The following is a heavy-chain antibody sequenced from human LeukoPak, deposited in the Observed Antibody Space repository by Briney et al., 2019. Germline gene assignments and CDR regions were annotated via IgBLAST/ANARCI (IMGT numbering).Heavy chain of an antibody. CDR3: ARGGRVTAIPYYFDY. Sequence: ASVKVSCKASGGTFSSYAISWVRQAPGQGLEWMGGIIPIFGTANYAQKFQGRVTITADESTSTAYMELSSLRSEDTAVYYCARGGRVTAIPYYFDYWGQRTLVTVSS. V-gene: IGHV1-69*13. J-gene: IGHJ4*02. CDR2: IIPIFGTA. D-gene: IGHD2-21*02. CDR1: GGTFSSYA.